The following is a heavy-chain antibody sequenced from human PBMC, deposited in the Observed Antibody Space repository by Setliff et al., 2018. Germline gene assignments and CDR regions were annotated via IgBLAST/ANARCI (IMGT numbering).Heavy chain of an antibody. Sequence: SVKVSCKASGGTFSSYDISWVRQAPGQGLEWMGRIIPIFGTANYAQKFQGRVTITADKSTSTAYVELSRLRSEDTAVYYCARGYRGYYNFWSGSQGANWFDPWGQGTLVTVSS. D-gene: IGHD3-3*01. CDR1: GGTFSSYD. CDR2: IIPIFGTA. V-gene: IGHV1-69*06. J-gene: IGHJ5*02. CDR3: ARGYRGYYNFWSGSQGANWFDP.